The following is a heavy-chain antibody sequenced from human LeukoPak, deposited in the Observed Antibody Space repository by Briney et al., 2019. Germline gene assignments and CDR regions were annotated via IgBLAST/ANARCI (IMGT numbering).Heavy chain of an antibody. V-gene: IGHV4-61*02. CDR2: IYTSGST. CDR3: ARDGSGSYSVFDY. Sequence: SETLSLTCTVSGGSISSGSYYWSWIRQPAGKGLEWIGRIYTSGSTNYNPSLKSRVTISVDTSKNQFSLKLSSVTAADTAVYYYARDGSGSYSVFDYWGQGTLVTVSS. D-gene: IGHD3-10*01. CDR1: GGSISSGSYY. J-gene: IGHJ4*02.